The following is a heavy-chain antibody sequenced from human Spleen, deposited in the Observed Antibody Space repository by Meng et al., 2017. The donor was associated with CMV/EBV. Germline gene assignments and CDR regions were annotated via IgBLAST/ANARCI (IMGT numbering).Heavy chain of an antibody. Sequence: GGSLRLSCAASGFTFSSYSMNWVRQAPGKGLEWVSSISSSSYIYYADSVKGRFTISRDNAKNSLYLQMNSLRAEDTAVYYCARNLRDYGDLDVWGQGTTVTVSS. D-gene: IGHD4-17*01. V-gene: IGHV3-21*01. CDR3: ARNLRDYGDLDV. CDR1: GFTFSSYS. J-gene: IGHJ6*02. CDR2: ISSSSYI.